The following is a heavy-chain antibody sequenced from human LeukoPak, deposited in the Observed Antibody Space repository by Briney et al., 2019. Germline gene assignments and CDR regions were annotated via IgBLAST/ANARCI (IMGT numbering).Heavy chain of an antibody. CDR3: ARSAAVTGQFDF. V-gene: IGHV4-4*02. J-gene: IGHJ4*02. Sequence: SETLSLTCAVSGASISSSNWWTWVRQPPGEALEWIGEIYHAGSTKYNPSLRSRLTISVDKSKNSFSLSLTSVTAADTAFYYCARSAAVTGQFDFWGQGTLVTVSS. D-gene: IGHD6-19*01. CDR2: IYHAGST. CDR1: GASISSSNW.